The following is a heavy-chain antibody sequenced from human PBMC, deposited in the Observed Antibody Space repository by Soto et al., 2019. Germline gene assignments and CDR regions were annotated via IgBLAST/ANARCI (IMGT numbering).Heavy chain of an antibody. CDR1: DFTFSNYA. CDR3: PKADVVVYRYYGMDV. J-gene: IGHJ6*02. V-gene: IGHV3-23*01. Sequence: RGSLRLSWATSDFTFSNYAMDWVRQAPGKGLDWVSRISVSGRTTYYADSVKGRFTISRGNSKSTLYLQMDSLRAEDTAEYYCPKADVVVYRYYGMDVWGPGTTVTVSS. CDR2: ISVSGRTT. D-gene: IGHD2-15*01.